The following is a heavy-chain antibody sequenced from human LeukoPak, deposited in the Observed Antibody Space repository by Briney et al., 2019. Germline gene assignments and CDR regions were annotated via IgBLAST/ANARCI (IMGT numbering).Heavy chain of an antibody. J-gene: IGHJ4*02. CDR1: GYTFTSYY. V-gene: IGHV1-46*01. D-gene: IGHD7-27*01. Sequence: ASVKVSCKASGYTFTSYYMHWVRQAPGQGLEWMGIINPSGGSTSYALKFQGRVTMTRDTSTSTVYMELSSLRSEDTAVYYCARKQRAELGHDYWGQGTLVTVSS. CDR3: ARKQRAELGHDY. CDR2: INPSGGST.